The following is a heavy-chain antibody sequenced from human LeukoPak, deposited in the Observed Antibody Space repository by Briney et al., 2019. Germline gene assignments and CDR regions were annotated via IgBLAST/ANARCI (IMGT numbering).Heavy chain of an antibody. V-gene: IGHV3-23*01. J-gene: IGHJ6*03. CDR3: AKGGAATMRDGYNYYYYYMEV. D-gene: IGHD5-24*01. Sequence: GGSLRLSCAASGFTFSGHAMSWVRQAPGKGLEWVSLISGSGGNTNYGDSVKGRFTISRDNSTNRLYLQMNSLRPEDTAVYYCAKGGAATMRDGYNYYYYYMEVWGRGTTVTVSS. CDR1: GFTFSGHA. CDR2: ISGSGGNT.